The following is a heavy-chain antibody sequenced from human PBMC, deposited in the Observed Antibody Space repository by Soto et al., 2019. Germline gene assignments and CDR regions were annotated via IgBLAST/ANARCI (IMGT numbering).Heavy chain of an antibody. CDR1: GGTFSSYA. V-gene: IGHV1-69*06. J-gene: IGHJ6*02. Sequence: ASVKVSCKASGGTFSSYAISWVRQAPGQGLEWMGGIIPIFGTANYAQKFQGRVTITADKSTSTAYMELSSLRSEDTAVYYCARTSSGTRDYYYGMDVWGQGTTVTVSS. D-gene: IGHD3-22*01. CDR2: IIPIFGTA. CDR3: ARTSSGTRDYYYGMDV.